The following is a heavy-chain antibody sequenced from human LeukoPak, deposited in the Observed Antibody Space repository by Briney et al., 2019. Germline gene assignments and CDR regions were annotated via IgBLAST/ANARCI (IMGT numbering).Heavy chain of an antibody. CDR1: GFVFRNSG. CDR3: AKDVNTGGDYFGY. D-gene: IGHD1-14*01. J-gene: IGHJ4*01. CDR2: IRYDGSIK. Sequence: PGGSLRLSCAASGFVFRNSGMHWVRQALGKGLEWVAFIRYDGSIKYYADSVNGRFTISRDNSKNTLYLQMNSLRAEDTAVYYCAKDVNTGGDYFGYWGHGTLFTVSS. V-gene: IGHV3-30*02.